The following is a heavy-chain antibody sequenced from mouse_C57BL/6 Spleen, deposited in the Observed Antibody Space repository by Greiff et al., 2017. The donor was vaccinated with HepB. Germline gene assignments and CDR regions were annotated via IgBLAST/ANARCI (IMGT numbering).Heavy chain of an antibody. CDR2: IHPNSGST. V-gene: IGHV1-64*01. CDR3: ARSRLLRDYYAMDY. D-gene: IGHD1-1*01. J-gene: IGHJ4*01. CDR1: GYTFTSYW. Sequence: QVQLQQPGAELVKPGASVKLSCKASGYTFTSYWMHWVKQRPGQGLEWIGMIHPNSGSTNYNEKFKSKATLTVDKSSSTAYMQLSSLTSEDSAVYYCARSRLLRDYYAMDYWGQGTSVTVSS.